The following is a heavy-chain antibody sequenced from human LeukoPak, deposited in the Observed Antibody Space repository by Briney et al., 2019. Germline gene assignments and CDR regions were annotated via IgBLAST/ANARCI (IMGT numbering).Heavy chain of an antibody. CDR2: INSEGSSV. J-gene: IGHJ6*02. CDR3: ARAGWDLLPPYYYYGLDV. CDR1: GFTFSDYW. Sequence: PVGSLRLSCVASGFTFSDYWMHWVRQAPGKGLVWLSRINSEGSSVSYADSVKGRITISRDNAKNTLYLQMSSLREEDTAVYFCARAGWDLLPPYYYYGLDVWGQGTTVTVSS. V-gene: IGHV3-74*01. D-gene: IGHD2-15*01.